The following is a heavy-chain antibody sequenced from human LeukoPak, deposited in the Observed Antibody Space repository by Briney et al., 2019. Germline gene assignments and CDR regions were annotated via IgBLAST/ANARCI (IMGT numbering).Heavy chain of an antibody. CDR1: GGSISSYY. CDR2: IYYSGST. V-gene: IGHV4-59*01. D-gene: IGHD6-19*01. J-gene: IGHJ5*02. Sequence: SETLSLTRTVSGGSISSYYWSWIRQPPGKGLEWIGYIYYSGSTNYNPSLKSRVTISVDTSKNQFSLKLSSVTAADTAVYYCAKVVSGWFDPWGQGTLVTVSS. CDR3: AKVVSGWFDP.